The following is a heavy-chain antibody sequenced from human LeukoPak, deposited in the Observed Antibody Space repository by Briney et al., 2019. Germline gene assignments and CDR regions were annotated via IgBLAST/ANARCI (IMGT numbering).Heavy chain of an antibody. D-gene: IGHD3-22*01. Sequence: GGSLRLSCAASGFSFTNYAMNWVRQAPGKGLEWVSSISGGGGTTYYADSVKGRFTISRDNSKNTLYLQMNGLRVEDTAVYYCSPYYDSSEYMDVWDKGTTVTVSS. V-gene: IGHV3-23*01. CDR2: ISGGGGTT. CDR1: GFSFTNYA. CDR3: SPYYDSSEYMDV. J-gene: IGHJ6*03.